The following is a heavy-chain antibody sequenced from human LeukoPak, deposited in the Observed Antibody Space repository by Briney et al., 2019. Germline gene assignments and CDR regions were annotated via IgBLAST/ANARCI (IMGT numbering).Heavy chain of an antibody. CDR3: TPTMVRGGGV. Sequence: PGGSLRLSCTTSGFSFRTYSMSWVRQAPGKGPEWVGRIKSRTDGGTTDYAAPVKGRFTISRDDSKNMLYLQMNSLKTEDTAVYHCTPTMVRGGGVWGKGTTVTISS. CDR2: IKSRTDGGTT. D-gene: IGHD3-10*01. V-gene: IGHV3-15*01. CDR1: GFSFRTYS. J-gene: IGHJ6*04.